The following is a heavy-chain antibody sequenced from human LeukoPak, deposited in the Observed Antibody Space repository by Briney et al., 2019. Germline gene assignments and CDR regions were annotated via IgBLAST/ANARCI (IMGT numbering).Heavy chain of an antibody. CDR2: IYSGGST. Sequence: PEGSLRLSCAASGFTVSSNYMSWVRQAPGKGREWVSVIYSGGSTYYADSVKGRFTISRDNSKNTLYLQMNSLRAEDTTLYYCAGYYYDSSGYYFDYWGQGTLVTVSS. CDR3: AGYYYDSSGYYFDY. V-gene: IGHV3-66*02. CDR1: GFTVSSNY. D-gene: IGHD3-22*01. J-gene: IGHJ4*02.